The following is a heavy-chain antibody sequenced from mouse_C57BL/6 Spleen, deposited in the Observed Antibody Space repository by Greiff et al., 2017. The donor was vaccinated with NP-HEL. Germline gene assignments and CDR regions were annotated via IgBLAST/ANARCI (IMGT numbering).Heavy chain of an antibody. Sequence: QVQLQQPGAELVRPGTSVKLSCKASGYTFTSYWMHWVKQRPGQGLEWIGVIDPSDSYTNYNQKFKGKATLTVDTSSSTAYMQLSSLTSEDSAVYYCARSRTTVVAVDYWGQGTTLTVSS. CDR2: IDPSDSYT. CDR3: ARSRTTVVAVDY. J-gene: IGHJ2*01. D-gene: IGHD1-1*01. CDR1: GYTFTSYW. V-gene: IGHV1-59*01.